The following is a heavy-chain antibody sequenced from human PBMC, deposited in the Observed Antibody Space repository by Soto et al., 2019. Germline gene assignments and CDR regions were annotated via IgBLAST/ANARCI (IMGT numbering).Heavy chain of an antibody. CDR3: AKAYCSGGSCFGAFDY. CDR2: ISWNSGSI. V-gene: IGHV3-9*01. Sequence: EVQLVESGGGLVQPGRSLRLSCAASGFTFDDYAMHWVRQAPGKGLEWVSGISWNSGSIGYADSVKGRFTISRDNAKNSLYLQMNSLRAEDTALYYCAKAYCSGGSCFGAFDYWGQGTLVTVSS. CDR1: GFTFDDYA. J-gene: IGHJ4*02. D-gene: IGHD2-15*01.